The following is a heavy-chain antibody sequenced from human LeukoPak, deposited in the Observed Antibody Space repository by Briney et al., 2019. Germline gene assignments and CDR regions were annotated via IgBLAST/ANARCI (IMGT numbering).Heavy chain of an antibody. CDR1: GYTFTSYY. J-gene: IGHJ5*02. CDR3: ARDAGIAVAGTGWFDP. V-gene: IGHV1-46*01. Sequence: ASVKVSCKASGYTFTSYYMHWVRQAPGQGLEWMGTINPSGGSTSYAQKFQGRVTMTRDTSTSTVYMELSSLRSEDTAVYYCARDAGIAVAGTGWFDPWGQGTLVTVSS. D-gene: IGHD6-19*01. CDR2: INPSGGST.